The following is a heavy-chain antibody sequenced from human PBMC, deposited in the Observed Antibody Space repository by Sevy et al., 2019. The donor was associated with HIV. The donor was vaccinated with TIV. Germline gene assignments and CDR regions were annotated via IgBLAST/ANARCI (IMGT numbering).Heavy chain of an antibody. Sequence: GGSPRLSCAASGFTFSEAWMSWVRQAPGKGLEGVGRIKSKTDAATRDFAAPVRGRFSISRDDSANTVYLVMNNLKPEDTGVYYCAAGTGTSDFDYWGQGTLVTVSS. D-gene: IGHD1-7*01. CDR1: GFTFSEAW. V-gene: IGHV3-15*01. J-gene: IGHJ4*02. CDR2: IKSKTDAATR. CDR3: AAGTGTSDFDY.